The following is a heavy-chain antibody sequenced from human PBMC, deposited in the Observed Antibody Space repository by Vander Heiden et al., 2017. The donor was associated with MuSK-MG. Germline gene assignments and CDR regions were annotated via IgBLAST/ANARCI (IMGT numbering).Heavy chain of an antibody. Sequence: EVQLVESGGGLVQPGGSLRLACAASGFTVSSNYMSWVRQAPGKGVELVSVIYSGGSTYYADSVKGRFTISRDNSKNTLYLQMNSLRAEDTAVYYCARGGDYGSGSPIDYWGQGTLVTVSS. CDR3: ARGGDYGSGSPIDY. V-gene: IGHV3-66*01. CDR1: GFTVSSNY. J-gene: IGHJ4*02. D-gene: IGHD3-10*01. CDR2: IYSGGST.